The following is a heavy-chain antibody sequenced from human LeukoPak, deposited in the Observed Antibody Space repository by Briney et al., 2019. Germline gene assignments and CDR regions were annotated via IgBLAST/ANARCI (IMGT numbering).Heavy chain of an antibody. D-gene: IGHD3-22*01. V-gene: IGHV4-34*01. CDR2: INHSGST. CDR1: GGSFSGYY. Sequence: PSETLSLTCAVYGGSFSGYYWSWIRQPPGKGLEWIGEINHSGSTNYNPSLKSRVTISVDTSKNQFSLKLSSVTAADTAVYYCARGIYYDSSGLDYWGQGTLVTVSS. CDR3: ARGIYYDSSGLDY. J-gene: IGHJ4*02.